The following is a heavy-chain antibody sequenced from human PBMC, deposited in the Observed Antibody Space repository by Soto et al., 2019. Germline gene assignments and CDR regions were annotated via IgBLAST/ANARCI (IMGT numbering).Heavy chain of an antibody. CDR2: INHSGST. Sequence: SETLSLTCAVYGGSFSGYYWSWIRQPPGKGLEWIGEINHSGSTNYNPSLKSRVTISVDTSKNQFSLKLYSVTDADTAVYYCVSFWPHPYPEALTDYTDAFDYWGQGPLVTVSS. CDR1: GGSFSGYY. D-gene: IGHD3-9*01. J-gene: IGHJ4*02. CDR3: VSFWPHPYPEALTDYTDAFDY. V-gene: IGHV4-34*01.